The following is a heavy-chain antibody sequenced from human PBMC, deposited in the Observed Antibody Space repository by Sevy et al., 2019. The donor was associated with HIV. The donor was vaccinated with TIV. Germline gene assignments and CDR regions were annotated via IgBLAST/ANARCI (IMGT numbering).Heavy chain of an antibody. CDR3: GRHADGDYDTYFDY. CDR2: IYYNGYT. Sequence: SESLSLTCTVSGGSISTNSYYWGWIRQPPGKGLELIGSIYYNGYTYYNPSLKSRVTISVDTSKNQFSLMLISVTAADTAVYYYGRHADGDYDTYFDYWGQGTLVTVSS. CDR1: GGSISTNSYY. V-gene: IGHV4-39*01. J-gene: IGHJ4*02. D-gene: IGHD4-17*01.